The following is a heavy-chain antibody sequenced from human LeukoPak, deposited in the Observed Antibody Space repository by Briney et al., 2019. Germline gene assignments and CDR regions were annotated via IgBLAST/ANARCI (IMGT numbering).Heavy chain of an antibody. CDR2: LYPGDSDT. Sequence: GESLKISCNGSGYSFTSYWIGWVRQVPGKGLGWMGILYPGDSDTRYSPSFQGQVTISADKSISTAYLQWSSLKASDTAMYYCARLIAQQWQDGDWFVSWGQGTLVTVSS. CDR1: GYSFTSYW. CDR3: ARLIAQQWQDGDWFVS. V-gene: IGHV5-51*01. D-gene: IGHD6-19*01. J-gene: IGHJ5*01.